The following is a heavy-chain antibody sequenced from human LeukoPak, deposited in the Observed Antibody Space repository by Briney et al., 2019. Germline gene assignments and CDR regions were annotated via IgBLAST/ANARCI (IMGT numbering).Heavy chain of an antibody. D-gene: IGHD3-10*01. CDR3: AKGSDLWFGET. CDR2: ISGSGTST. J-gene: IGHJ4*02. CDR1: GFTFSSYA. Sequence: GGSLRPSCAASGFTFSSYAMSWVRQAPGKGLEWVSAISGSGTSTYYADSVKGRFTFSRDNSKNTVYLQMNSLRADDTAVYYCAKGSDLWFGETWGQGTLVTVSS. V-gene: IGHV3-23*01.